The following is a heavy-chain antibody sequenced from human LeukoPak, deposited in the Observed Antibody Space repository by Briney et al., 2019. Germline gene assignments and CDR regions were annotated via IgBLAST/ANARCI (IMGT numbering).Heavy chain of an antibody. V-gene: IGHV4-4*07. Sequence: SETLSLTCTVSGGSISGFSWSWIRQPAGKGLEWIGRFYSSKNTNYSPSLKRRVTMSVDTSAKQFSLKLTSVTAADTAIYYCAGESCSGDTRQRGFDPWGQGTLVTVSS. J-gene: IGHJ5*02. CDR3: AGESCSGDTRQRGFDP. CDR2: FYSSKNT. D-gene: IGHD2-15*01. CDR1: GGSISGFS.